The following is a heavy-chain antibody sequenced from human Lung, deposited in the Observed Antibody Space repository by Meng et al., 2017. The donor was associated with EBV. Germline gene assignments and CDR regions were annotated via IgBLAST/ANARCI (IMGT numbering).Heavy chain of an antibody. V-gene: IGHV3-73*02. CDR1: GFPFSGSA. CDR2: IRSKANNYTT. J-gene: IGHJ4*02. Sequence: EVQLVESGGGLVQPGGSPKLSCAASGFPFSGSAMHWVRQASGKGLEWVGRIRSKANNYTTSFGASVEGRFTISRDDSNNTAYLQMNSLKTEDTAIYYCTSRSFWGQGTLVTVSS. CDR3: TSRSF.